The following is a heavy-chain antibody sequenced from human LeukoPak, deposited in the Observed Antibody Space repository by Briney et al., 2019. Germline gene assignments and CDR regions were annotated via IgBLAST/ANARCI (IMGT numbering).Heavy chain of an antibody. J-gene: IGHJ4*02. D-gene: IGHD6-19*01. CDR3: ARDPSYSSGWYRAIGN. CDR2: INPNSGGT. Sequence: ASVKVSCKASGYTFTCYYMHWVRQAPGQGLEWMGWINPNSGGTNYAQKFQGRVTMTMDTSISTAYMELSRLRSDDTAVYYCARDPSYSSGWYRAIGNWGQGTLVTVSS. V-gene: IGHV1-2*02. CDR1: GYTFTCYY.